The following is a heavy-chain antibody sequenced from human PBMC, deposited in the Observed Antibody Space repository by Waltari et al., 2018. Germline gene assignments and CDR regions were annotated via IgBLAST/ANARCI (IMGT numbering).Heavy chain of an antibody. J-gene: IGHJ4*02. CDR2: IISSSSTI. CDR3: ARSPLRYFDWLLSGLDY. D-gene: IGHD3-9*01. Sequence: EVQLVESGGGLVQPGGSLRLSCAASGFTFSSYSMNWVRQAPGKGLEWVSYIISSSSTIYYADSVKGRFTISRDNAKNSLYLQMNSLRAEDTAVYYCARSPLRYFDWLLSGLDYWGQGTLVTVSS. CDR1: GFTFSSYS. V-gene: IGHV3-48*04.